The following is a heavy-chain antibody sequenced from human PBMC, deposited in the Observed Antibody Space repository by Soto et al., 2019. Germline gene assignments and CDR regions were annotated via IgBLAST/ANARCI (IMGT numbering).Heavy chain of an antibody. CDR1: GITFRDYY. J-gene: IGHJ4*02. CDR3: ATIQWGSLDF. CDR2: ISNNDGPP. Sequence: GGSLRLSCVAPGITFRDYYMAWVRQGPGKGLEFVSLISNNDGPPYYIDSVRGRFTISRDNAKNSLYLQINSLRVEDTAMYYCATIQWGSLDFWGQGTLVTVSS. D-gene: IGHD5-12*01. V-gene: IGHV3-11*01.